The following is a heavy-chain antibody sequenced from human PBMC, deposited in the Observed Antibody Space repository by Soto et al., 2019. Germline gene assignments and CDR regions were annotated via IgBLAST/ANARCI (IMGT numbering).Heavy chain of an antibody. J-gene: IGHJ4*02. V-gene: IGHV1-69*13. CDR1: GGTFSSYR. CDR3: ARDSGAKLSSS. D-gene: IGHD6-13*01. Sequence: ASVKVSCKASGGTFSSYRINWVRQAPGQGLEWVGGIVPIHRTADYAQKFQGRVTITADESARTAYLEVRSLKSQDTAVYYCARDSGAKLSSSWGQGTLVTVSS. CDR2: IVPIHRTA.